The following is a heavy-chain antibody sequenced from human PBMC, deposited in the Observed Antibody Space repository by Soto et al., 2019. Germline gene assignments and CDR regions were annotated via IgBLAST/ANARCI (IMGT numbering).Heavy chain of an antibody. J-gene: IGHJ6*03. D-gene: IGHD2-15*01. V-gene: IGHV4-59*01. Sequence: SETLSLTCTVSGGSISSYYWSWIRQPPGKGLEWIGYIYYSGSTNYNPSLKSRVTISVDTSKNQFSLKLCSVTAADTAVYYCARAGYCSGGSCPTKYYYYYYMDVWGKGTTVTVSS. CDR1: GGSISSYY. CDR2: IYYSGST. CDR3: ARAGYCSGGSCPTKYYYYYYMDV.